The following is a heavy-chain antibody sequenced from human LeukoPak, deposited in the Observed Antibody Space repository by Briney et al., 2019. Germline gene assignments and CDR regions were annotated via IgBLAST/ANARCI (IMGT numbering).Heavy chain of an antibody. CDR3: ARVHAAYPFDY. CDR1: GFTFSSFS. CDR2: ISTSSSTI. V-gene: IGHV3-48*01. D-gene: IGHD2-15*01. Sequence: GGSLRLSCAASGFTFSSFSMNWVRQAPGKGLEWVSYISTSSSTIYYADSVKGRFTISRDNAKNSLYLQMNSLRAEDTAVYYCARVHAAYPFDYWGQGTLVIVSS. J-gene: IGHJ4*02.